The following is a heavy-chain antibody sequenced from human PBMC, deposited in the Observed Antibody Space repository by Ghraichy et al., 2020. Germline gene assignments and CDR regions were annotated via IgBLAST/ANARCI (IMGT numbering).Heavy chain of an antibody. CDR2: ISSSSSYI. CDR3: ARELSCSGGSCYPDAFDI. D-gene: IGHD2-15*01. V-gene: IGHV3-21*01. Sequence: GGSLRLSCAASGFTFSSYSMNWVRQAPGEGLGWVSSISSSSSYIYYADSVKGRFTISRDNAKNSLYLQMNSLRAEDTAVYYCARELSCSGGSCYPDAFDIWGQGTMVTVSS. J-gene: IGHJ3*02. CDR1: GFTFSSYS.